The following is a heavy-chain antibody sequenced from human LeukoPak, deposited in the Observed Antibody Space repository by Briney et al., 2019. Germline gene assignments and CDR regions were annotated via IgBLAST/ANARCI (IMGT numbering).Heavy chain of an antibody. J-gene: IGHJ4*02. CDR3: ARENAFTEMGVAAFFDY. D-gene: IGHD3-3*01. V-gene: IGHV1-46*01. Sequence: GASVKVSCKASGYTFTGYYMHWVRQAPGQGLEWMGIINPSGGTTSHAQKFQGRVNMASDTSTSTVYMELSSLRSEDTAVYYCARENAFTEMGVAAFFDYWGQGTLVTVSS. CDR2: INPSGGTT. CDR1: GYTFTGYY.